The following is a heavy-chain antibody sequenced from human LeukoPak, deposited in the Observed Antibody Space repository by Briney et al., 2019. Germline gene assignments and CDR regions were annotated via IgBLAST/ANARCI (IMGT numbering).Heavy chain of an antibody. CDR1: GGSISSYY. CDR3: ARDRVAGAFDI. Sequence: SETLSLTCTVSGGSISSYYWSWIRQPAGKGLEWIGRIYTSRITNYNPSLKSRVTMSVDTSKNQFSLKLSSVTAADTAVYYCARDRVAGAFDIWGQGTMVTVSS. J-gene: IGHJ3*02. V-gene: IGHV4-4*07. D-gene: IGHD6-19*01. CDR2: IYTSRIT.